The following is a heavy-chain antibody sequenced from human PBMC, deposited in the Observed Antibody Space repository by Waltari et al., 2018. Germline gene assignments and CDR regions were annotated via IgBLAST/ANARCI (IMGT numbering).Heavy chain of an antibody. CDR2: IYTSGST. CDR3: ARVPAAGNYGMDV. Sequence: QVQLQQWGAGLLKPSETLSLTCAVYGGSFSGYYWSWIRQPAGKGLEWIGYIYTSGSTNYNPSLKSRVTISVDTSKNQFSLKLSSVTAADTAVYYCARVPAAGNYGMDVWGQGTTVTVSS. V-gene: IGHV4-59*10. J-gene: IGHJ6*02. D-gene: IGHD6-13*01. CDR1: GGSFSGYY.